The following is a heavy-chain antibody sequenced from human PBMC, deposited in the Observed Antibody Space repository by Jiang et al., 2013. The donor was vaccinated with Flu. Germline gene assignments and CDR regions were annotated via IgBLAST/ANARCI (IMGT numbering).Heavy chain of an antibody. D-gene: IGHD4-17*01. CDR3: ARVLFYGDYVWGGYYYGMDV. CDR2: IYHSGST. V-gene: IGHV4-38-2*02. J-gene: IGHJ6*02. Sequence: LLKPSETLSLTCTVSGYSISSGYYWGWIRQPPGKGLEWIGSIYHSGSTYYNPSLKSRVTISVDTSKNQFSLKLSSVTAADTAVYYCARVLFYGDYVWGGYYYGMDVWGQGTTVTVSS. CDR1: GYSISSGYY.